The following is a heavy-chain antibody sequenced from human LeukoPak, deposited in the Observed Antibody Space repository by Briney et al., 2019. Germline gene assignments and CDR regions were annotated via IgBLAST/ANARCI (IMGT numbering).Heavy chain of an antibody. CDR3: ARDRSGSYHDYYYYYGMDV. D-gene: IGHD1-26*01. Sequence: SETLSLTCTVSGGSISSYYWSWIRQPAGKGLEWIGRIYTSGSTNYNPSLQSRVTMSVDTSKNQFSLKLSSVTAADTAVYYCARDRSGSYHDYYYYYGMDVWGQGTTVTVSS. V-gene: IGHV4-4*07. CDR1: GGSISSYY. J-gene: IGHJ6*02. CDR2: IYTSGST.